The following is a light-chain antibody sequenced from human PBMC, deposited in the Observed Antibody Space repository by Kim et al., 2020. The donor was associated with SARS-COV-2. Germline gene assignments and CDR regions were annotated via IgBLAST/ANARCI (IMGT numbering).Light chain of an antibody. Sequence: EVVMTQSPAILSVSPGDTATLSCRASQSVSNNLAWYQHKPGQAPRLLIYGASTRATGIPARFSGSGSGTDFTLTVSSLQSEDFAIYYCHQYNDWPPGDTFGQGTKLEI. CDR1: QSVSNN. CDR3: HQYNDWPPGDT. J-gene: IGKJ2*01. V-gene: IGKV3-15*01. CDR2: GAS.